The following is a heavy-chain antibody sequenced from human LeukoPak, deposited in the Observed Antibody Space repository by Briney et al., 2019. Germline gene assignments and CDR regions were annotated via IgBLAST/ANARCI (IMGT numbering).Heavy chain of an antibody. CDR2: INWNGGST. J-gene: IGHJ3*02. CDR1: GFTFDEYG. D-gene: IGHD1-26*01. Sequence: PGGSLRLSCAASGFTFDEYGMSWARQAPGKGLEWVSGINWNGGSTGYADSVKGRFTISRDNAKNSLYLQMNSLRAEDTALYHWARALEWELLSTGALDIWGQGTMVTVSS. V-gene: IGHV3-20*01. CDR3: ARALEWELLSTGALDI.